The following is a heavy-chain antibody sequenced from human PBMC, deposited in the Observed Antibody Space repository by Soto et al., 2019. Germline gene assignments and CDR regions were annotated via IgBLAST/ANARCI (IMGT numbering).Heavy chain of an antibody. Sequence: GESLKHSFAYSGFTFSRSALHWVRPASGAGVYLVCRIRSKPNGCATAFAAWVKGRFTISRDDSNNTAYLQMNSLKTEDTVVYYCTRRPNYYGSGSPYYYYYYGMDVWGQGT. V-gene: IGHV3-73*01. D-gene: IGHD3-10*01. CDR1: GFTFSRSA. CDR2: IRSKPNGCAT. CDR3: TRRPNYYGSGSPYYYYYYGMDV. J-gene: IGHJ6*02.